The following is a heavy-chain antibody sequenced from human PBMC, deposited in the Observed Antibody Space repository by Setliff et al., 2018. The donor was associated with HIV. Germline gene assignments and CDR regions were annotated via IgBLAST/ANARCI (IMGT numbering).Heavy chain of an antibody. J-gene: IGHJ4*02. D-gene: IGHD6-19*01. CDR3: ARTLYSSFSSFDY. V-gene: IGHV1-2*02. CDR2: INPNSVGT. Sequence: ASVKVSCNASGYTFTGNYIHWVRQAPGQGLEWMGWINPNSVGTNYEQKFQGRVTMTRYTSISTAYMELSRLRSDDTALYYCARTLYSSFSSFDYWGQGTLVTVSS. CDR1: GYTFTGNY.